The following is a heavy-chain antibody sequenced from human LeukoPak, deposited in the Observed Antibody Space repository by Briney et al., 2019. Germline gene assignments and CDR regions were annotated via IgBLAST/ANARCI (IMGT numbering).Heavy chain of an antibody. Sequence: GGTLRLSCAASGFTFSSYGMSWVRQAPGKGLEWVSAISGSGGSTYYADSVKGRFTISRDNSKNTLYLQMNSLRAEDTAVYYCARDPRGGAFDIWGQGTMVTVSS. J-gene: IGHJ3*02. CDR1: GFTFSSYG. CDR3: ARDPRGGAFDI. CDR2: ISGSGGST. D-gene: IGHD3-10*01. V-gene: IGHV3-23*01.